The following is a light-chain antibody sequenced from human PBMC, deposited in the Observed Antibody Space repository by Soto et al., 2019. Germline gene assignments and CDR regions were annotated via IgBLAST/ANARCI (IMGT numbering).Light chain of an antibody. CDR3: SSYTSSSIYV. J-gene: IGLJ1*01. Sequence: QSVLTQPPSVSGSPGQSVTISCTGTSSDVGSYNRVSWYQQPPGTAPKLMIYEVSNRPSGVPDRFSGSKSGNTASLTISGLQAEDEADYYCSSYTSSSIYVFGTGTGSPP. CDR2: EVS. CDR1: SSDVGSYNR. V-gene: IGLV2-18*02.